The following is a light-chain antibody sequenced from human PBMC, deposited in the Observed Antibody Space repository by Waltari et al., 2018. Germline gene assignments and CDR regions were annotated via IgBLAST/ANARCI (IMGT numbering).Light chain of an antibody. Sequence: DIVMTQTPLSLPVTLGEPASISCRSSQSLLSSNGYNYLNWYLQKPGQSPQLLIYYGSNRASGVPDRFSGIGSGTDFTLKISRVEAEDVGVYYCMQALQTPWTFGQGTKVEIK. CDR3: MQALQTPWT. J-gene: IGKJ1*01. CDR2: YGS. V-gene: IGKV2-28*01. CDR1: QSLLSSNGYNY.